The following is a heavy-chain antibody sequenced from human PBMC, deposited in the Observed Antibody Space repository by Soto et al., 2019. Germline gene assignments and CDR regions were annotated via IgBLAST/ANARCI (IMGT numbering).Heavy chain of an antibody. J-gene: IGHJ3*02. CDR3: ARADDYDFWSGYSNDAFDI. V-gene: IGHV4-59*01. D-gene: IGHD3-3*01. CDR1: SGSMSVYY. Sequence: KTSETLSLTCTVSSGSMSVYYWNWIRQPPGKGLERIGYIYYSGSTNYNPSLKSRVTISVDTSKNQFSLKLSSVTAADTAVYYCARADDYDFWSGYSNDAFDIWGQGTMVTVSS. CDR2: IYYSGST.